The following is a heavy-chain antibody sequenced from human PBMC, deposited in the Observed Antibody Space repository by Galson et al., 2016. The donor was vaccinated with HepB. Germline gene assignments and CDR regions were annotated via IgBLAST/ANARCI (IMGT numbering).Heavy chain of an antibody. J-gene: IGHJ4*02. V-gene: IGHV3-11*01. CDR2: ISSSGSTI. CDR3: ARDRSYYESGGYYLRS. Sequence: SLRLSCAASGFTLSDYYMNWIRQAPGTGLEWVSHISSSGSTINYADSVKGRFTISRDNSKNSLYLQMKSLRGEDTAVYYCARDRSYYESGGYYLRSWGQGTLVTVSS. D-gene: IGHD3-22*01. CDR1: GFTLSDYY.